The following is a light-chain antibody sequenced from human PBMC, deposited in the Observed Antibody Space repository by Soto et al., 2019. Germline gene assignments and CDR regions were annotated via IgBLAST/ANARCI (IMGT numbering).Light chain of an antibody. Sequence: QSVLTQPRSVSGSPGQSVTISCTGTSSDVGDYNYVSWYQQHPGKAPKLLIYAVNMRPSGVPDRFSGSKSGNTASLTISWLQAEDEADYSCCSYAGSYTWVFGGGTKLTVL. V-gene: IGLV2-11*01. CDR1: SSDVGDYNY. CDR2: AVN. CDR3: CSYAGSYTWV. J-gene: IGLJ3*02.